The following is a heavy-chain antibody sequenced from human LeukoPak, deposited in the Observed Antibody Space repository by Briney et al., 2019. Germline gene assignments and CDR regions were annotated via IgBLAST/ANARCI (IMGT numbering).Heavy chain of an antibody. Sequence: SETLSLTCTVSGVSINSHYLNWIRQPPGKGLEWIGYIYGSGRTNYSPSLKSRVTMSVDPSKSQFSLRLSSVTAADTAVYYCAYLRDIAAGGALYWGQGTLVTVSS. CDR3: AYLRDIAAGGALY. CDR2: IYGSGRT. CDR1: GVSINSHY. V-gene: IGHV4-4*09. D-gene: IGHD6-6*01. J-gene: IGHJ4*02.